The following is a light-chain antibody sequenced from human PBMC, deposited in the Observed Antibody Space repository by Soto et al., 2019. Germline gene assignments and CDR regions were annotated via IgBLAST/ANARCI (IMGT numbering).Light chain of an antibody. Sequence: QSVLTQPPSVSGAPGQRVTISCTGSSANIGAGYGVHWYQQLPGAAPKLLIYQNTIRPSGVPDRFSGSQSDASAALAITGLQAEDEADYYCQTADTSLSVVFGGGPKVTVL. CDR2: QNT. J-gene: IGLJ2*01. CDR3: QTADTSLSVV. V-gene: IGLV1-40*01. CDR1: SANIGAGYG.